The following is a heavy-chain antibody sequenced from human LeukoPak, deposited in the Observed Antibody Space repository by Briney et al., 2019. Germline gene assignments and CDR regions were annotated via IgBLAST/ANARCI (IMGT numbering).Heavy chain of an antibody. Sequence: GSLRLSCAASGFTFSSYSMNWVRQAPGKGLEWVSSISSSSSYIYYADSVKGRFTISRDNAKNSLYLQMNSLRAEDTAVYYCAREKVPAAIGGDDAFDIWGQGTMVTVSS. CDR3: AREKVPAAIGGDDAFDI. CDR2: ISSSSSYI. CDR1: GFTFSSYS. D-gene: IGHD2-2*01. V-gene: IGHV3-21*01. J-gene: IGHJ3*02.